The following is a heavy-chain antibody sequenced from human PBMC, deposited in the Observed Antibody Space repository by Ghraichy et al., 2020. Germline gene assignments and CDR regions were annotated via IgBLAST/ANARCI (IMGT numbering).Heavy chain of an antibody. CDR1: GDSITNFY. Sequence: SETLSLTCTVSGDSITNFYWSWIRQPPGKGMEWIGYVYYTGSTNYNPSLKSRITISVHTSKNQFSLNLSSVTAADTAVYYCARRRGEYFDPWGQGTLVTVSS. V-gene: IGHV4-59*08. CDR3: ARRRGEYFDP. D-gene: IGHD2/OR15-2a*01. J-gene: IGHJ5*02. CDR2: VYYTGST.